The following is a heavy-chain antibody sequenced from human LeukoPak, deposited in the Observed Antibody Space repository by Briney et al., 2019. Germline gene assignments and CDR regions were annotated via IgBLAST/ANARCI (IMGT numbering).Heavy chain of an antibody. V-gene: IGHV4-59*01. J-gene: IGHJ3*02. D-gene: IGHD3-22*01. CDR2: IYYSGST. CDR3: ARGKDYFDSVGAFDI. Sequence: SETLSLTCTVSGGSISSYYWSWIRQPPGKGLEWIGYIYYSGSTNYNPSLKSRVTMSVDTSKNQFSLKLSSVTAADTAVYYCARGKDYFDSVGAFDIWGQGTMVTVSS. CDR1: GGSISSYY.